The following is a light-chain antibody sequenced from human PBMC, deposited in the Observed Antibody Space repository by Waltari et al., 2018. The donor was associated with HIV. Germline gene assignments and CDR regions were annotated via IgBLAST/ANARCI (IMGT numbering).Light chain of an antibody. CDR3: QVWQSINDQPTVV. CDR1: NIGRKR. V-gene: IGLV3-21*03. J-gene: IGLJ2*01. CDR2: DGR. Sequence: SYVLTQPPSVSVAPGTTARIACGGNNIGRKRVHVYQQKPGQAPVLVVYDGRDRPSGIPERFSGSNSGNTATLTISRVEAGDEADYYCQVWQSINDQPTVVFGGGTKLTVL.